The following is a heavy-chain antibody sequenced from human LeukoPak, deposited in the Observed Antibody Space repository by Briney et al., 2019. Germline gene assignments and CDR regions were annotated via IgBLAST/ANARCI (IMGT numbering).Heavy chain of an antibody. V-gene: IGHV6-1*01. D-gene: IGHD6-13*01. CDR2: TYYRSKWYN. J-gene: IGHJ2*01. CDR3: AREGYSSSWPYWYFDL. CDR1: GDSVSSNSAA. Sequence: SQTLSLTCAISGDSVSSNSAAWNWIRPSPSRGLEWLGRTYYRSKWYNDYAVSVKSRITINPDTSKNQFSLQLNSVTPEDTAVYYCAREGYSSSWPYWYFDLWGRGTLVTVSS.